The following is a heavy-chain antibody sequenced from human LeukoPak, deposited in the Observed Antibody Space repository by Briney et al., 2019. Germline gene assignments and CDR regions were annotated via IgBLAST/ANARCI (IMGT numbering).Heavy chain of an antibody. Sequence: SETLSLTCTVSGGSISSSYWSWIRQPPGQRLEWIGLIYYTGRTNYNPSLKSRVIISVDTSKSHFSLRLSSVTAADTAVYYCARHHASGWFYFDSWGQGTLVTVSS. V-gene: IGHV4-59*01. D-gene: IGHD6-19*01. J-gene: IGHJ4*02. CDR3: ARHHASGWFYFDS. CDR2: IYYTGRT. CDR1: GGSISSSY.